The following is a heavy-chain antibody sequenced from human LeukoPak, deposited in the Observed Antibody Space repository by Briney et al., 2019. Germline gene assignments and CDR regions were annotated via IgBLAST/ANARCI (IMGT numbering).Heavy chain of an antibody. V-gene: IGHV4-30-2*01. CDR2: IYHSGST. J-gene: IGHJ4*02. D-gene: IGHD4-17*01. Sequence: SETLSLTCAVSGGSISSGGYSWSWIRQPPGKGLEWIGYIYHSGSTYYNPSLKSRVTISVDRSKIQFSLKLSSVTAADTAVYYCARAYGDQGGFDYWGQGTLVTVSS. CDR1: GGSISSGGYS. CDR3: ARAYGDQGGFDY.